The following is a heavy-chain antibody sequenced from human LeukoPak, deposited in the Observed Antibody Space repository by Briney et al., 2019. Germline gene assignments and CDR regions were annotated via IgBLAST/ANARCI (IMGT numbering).Heavy chain of an antibody. V-gene: IGHV4-59*11. D-gene: IGHD3-10*01. CDR1: GGSISSHY. CDR2: IYYSGST. J-gene: IGHJ4*02. Sequence: PSETLSLTCTVSGGSISSHYWSWIRQPPGKGLEWIGYIYYSGSTNYNPSLKSRVTISVDTSKNQFSLKLSSVTAADTAVYYCARAQTGLSFDYWGQGTLVTVSS. CDR3: ARAQTGLSFDY.